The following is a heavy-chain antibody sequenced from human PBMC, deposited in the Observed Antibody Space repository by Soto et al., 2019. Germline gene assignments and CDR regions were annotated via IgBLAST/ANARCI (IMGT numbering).Heavy chain of an antibody. CDR3: AKDPPVAAHDAFDI. V-gene: IGHV3-30*18. CDR2: ISYDGSNK. J-gene: IGHJ3*02. CDR1: GFTFSSYG. Sequence: GGSLRLSCAASGFTFSSYGMHWVRQAPGKGLERVAVISYDGSNKYYADSVKGRFTISRDNSKNTLYLQMNSLRAEDSAVYYCAKDPPVAAHDAFDIWGQGTMVTVSS.